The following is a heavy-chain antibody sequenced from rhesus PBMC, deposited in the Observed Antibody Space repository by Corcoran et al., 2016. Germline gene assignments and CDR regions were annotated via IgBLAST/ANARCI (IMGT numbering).Heavy chain of an antibody. CDR1: GGSISGYHP. CDR2: IYGCSGST. V-gene: IGHV4S7*01. Sequence: QVQLQESGPGVVKPSETLCLTCAVSGGSISGYHPRSRIRQPAGKGLEWIGYIYGCSGSTSYNPSLKSRVIISIDTSKNQFALKLSSVTAADTAVYYCARERGVAAGLGYWGQGVLVTVSS. D-gene: IGHD6-13*01. CDR3: ARERGVAAGLGY. J-gene: IGHJ4*01.